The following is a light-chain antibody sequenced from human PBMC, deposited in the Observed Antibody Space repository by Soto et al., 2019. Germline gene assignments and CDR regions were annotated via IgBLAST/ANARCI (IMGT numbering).Light chain of an antibody. V-gene: IGKV1-5*03. CDR3: KQYHEYSKT. CDR2: KAS. CDR1: QSVSTS. J-gene: IGKJ1*01. Sequence: DIQVTQSPSTLSASVGDRVNITCRASQSVSTSLAWFQQKAGKAPKLLIYKASTLAGGVPSRFNGSGSGTQFTLSIDSLQPDDFATYYCKQYHEYSKTFGQGTKVEI.